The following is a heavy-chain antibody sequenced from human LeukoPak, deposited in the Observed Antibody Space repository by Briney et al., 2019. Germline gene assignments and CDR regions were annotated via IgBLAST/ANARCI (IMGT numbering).Heavy chain of an antibody. Sequence: ASVKVSCKASGYTFTSYYMHWVRQAPGQGLEWMGIINPSGGSTSYAQKFQGRVTMTRDTSTSTVYMERSSLRSEDTAVYYCAREGVYCSSTSCYYNWFDPWGQGTLVTVSS. CDR2: INPSGGST. V-gene: IGHV1-46*01. D-gene: IGHD2-2*01. CDR3: AREGVYCSSTSCYYNWFDP. J-gene: IGHJ5*02. CDR1: GYTFTSYY.